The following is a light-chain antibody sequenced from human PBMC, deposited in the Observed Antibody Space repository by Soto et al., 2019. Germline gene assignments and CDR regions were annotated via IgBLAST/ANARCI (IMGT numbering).Light chain of an antibody. CDR2: DVS. Sequence: QSVLTQPASVSGSPGQSITISCTGTSSDVGGYNYVSWCQQHPGKAPKLMIYDVSNRPSGVSNRFSGSKSGNTASLTISGLQAEDEADYYCSSYTSSTTLVFAGGTKVTVL. CDR1: SSDVGGYNY. CDR3: SSYTSSTTLV. J-gene: IGLJ2*01. V-gene: IGLV2-14*03.